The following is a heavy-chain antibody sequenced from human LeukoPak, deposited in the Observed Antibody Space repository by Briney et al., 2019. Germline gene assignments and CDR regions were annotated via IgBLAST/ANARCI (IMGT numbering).Heavy chain of an antibody. CDR3: ARGYCSSTSCRGGWFDP. CDR1: GYTFTSYD. D-gene: IGHD2-2*01. V-gene: IGHV1-8*01. Sequence: GASVKVSCKASGYTFTSYDINWVRQATGQGLEWMGWMNPNSGNTGYAQKFQGRVTMTRNNSISTAYMELSSLRSEDTAVYYCARGYCSSTSCRGGWFDPWGQGTLVTVSS. J-gene: IGHJ5*02. CDR2: MNPNSGNT.